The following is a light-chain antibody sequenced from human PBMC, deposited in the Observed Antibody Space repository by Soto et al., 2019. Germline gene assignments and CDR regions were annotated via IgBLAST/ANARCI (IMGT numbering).Light chain of an antibody. CDR1: QNVNKYY. CDR2: GAS. Sequence: EIVLTQSPVTLSLSPGERATLSCRASQNVNKYYLAWYQQKPGQAPRLLIYGASRRATDIPDRFSGSGSGTDFTLTISGLETEDFAVYYCQLYDSSSYTFGQGTKVDIK. J-gene: IGKJ2*01. CDR3: QLYDSSSYT. V-gene: IGKV3-20*01.